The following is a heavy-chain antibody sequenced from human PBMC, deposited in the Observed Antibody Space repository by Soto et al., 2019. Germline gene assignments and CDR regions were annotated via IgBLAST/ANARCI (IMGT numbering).Heavy chain of an antibody. Sequence: QVQLVPSGTEVKKPGASVNVSCKAFGYTFTSYGFSWVRQVPGHCLEWLGWISAFNGDTQYSQTMKGRLTVTTDTATTTVHMELRSLTPADTAVYYCAREAGWQRMVPYDWCHGTLVTVS. CDR2: ISAFNGDT. J-gene: IGHJ4*01. V-gene: IGHV1-18*04. D-gene: IGHD6-25*01. CDR3: AREAGWQRMVPYD. CDR1: GYTFTSYG.